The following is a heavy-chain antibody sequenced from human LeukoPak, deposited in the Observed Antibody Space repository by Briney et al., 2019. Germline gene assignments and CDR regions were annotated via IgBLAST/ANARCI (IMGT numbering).Heavy chain of an antibody. CDR3: ARECGGDCYCYFDY. CDR2: ISYDGSNK. J-gene: IGHJ4*02. V-gene: IGHV3-30-3*01. Sequence: GGSLRLSCAASGFTFSSYAMHWVRQAPGKGLEWVAVISYDGSNKYYADSVKGRFTISRDNSKNTLYLQMNSLRAEDTAVYYCARECGGDCYCYFDYWGQGTLVTVSS. D-gene: IGHD2-21*02. CDR1: GFTFSSYA.